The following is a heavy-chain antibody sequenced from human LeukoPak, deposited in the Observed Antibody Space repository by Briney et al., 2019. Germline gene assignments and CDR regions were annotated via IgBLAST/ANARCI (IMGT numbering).Heavy chain of an antibody. D-gene: IGHD3-22*01. Sequence: GGSLRLSCAASGFTFSSYGMHWVRQAPGKGLEWVSVIWYDGSNKYYADSVKGRLTISRDNSKNTLYLQMNSLTAEDTAVYYCARDPYYYDSSGYYDYWGQGTLVTVSS. V-gene: IGHV3-33*01. CDR2: IWYDGSNK. J-gene: IGHJ4*02. CDR1: GFTFSSYG. CDR3: ARDPYYYDSSGYYDY.